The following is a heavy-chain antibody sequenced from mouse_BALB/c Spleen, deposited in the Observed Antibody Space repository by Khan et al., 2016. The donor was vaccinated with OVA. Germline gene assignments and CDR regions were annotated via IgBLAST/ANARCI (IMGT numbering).Heavy chain of an antibody. CDR2: LNYSGNT. D-gene: IGHD2-4*01. CDR3: ARKDYYDYDPFAY. V-gene: IGHV3-2*02. J-gene: IGHJ3*01. Sequence: VQLKQSGPGLVKPSQSLSLTCTVTGYSITSEYAWNWIRQFPGNQLEWMGYLNYSGNTKFNPSLKSRTSITRDTSNNHFFLQLNSVTTEDTATYYCARKDYYDYDPFAYWGQGTLVTVSA. CDR1: GYSITSEYA.